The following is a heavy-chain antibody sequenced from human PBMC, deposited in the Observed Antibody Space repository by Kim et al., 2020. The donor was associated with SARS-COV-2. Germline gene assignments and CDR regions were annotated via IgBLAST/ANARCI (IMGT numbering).Heavy chain of an antibody. CDR2: IYPGDSDT. J-gene: IGHJ6*02. V-gene: IGHV5-51*01. CDR1: GYSFTSYW. D-gene: IGHD3-10*01. Sequence: GESLKISCKGSGYSFTSYWIGWVCQMPGKGLEWMGIIYPGDSDTRYSPSFQGQVTISADKSISTAYLPWSSLNASDTAMYYCARLRYYGSGSYSSQGYYYGMDVWGQGTTVTVSS. CDR3: ARLRYYGSGSYSSQGYYYGMDV.